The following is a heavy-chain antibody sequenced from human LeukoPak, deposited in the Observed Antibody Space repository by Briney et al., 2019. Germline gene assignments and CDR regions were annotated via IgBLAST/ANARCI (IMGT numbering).Heavy chain of an antibody. J-gene: IGHJ4*02. CDR2: ISGSGGST. CDR3: AKDRLGYYDSSGSGPIGY. D-gene: IGHD3-22*01. V-gene: IGHV3-23*01. CDR1: GFTFSSYA. Sequence: GGSLRLSCAASGFTFSSYAMSWVRQAPGKGLEWVSAISGSGGSTYYADSVKGRFTISRDNSKNTLYLQMNSLRAEDTAVYYCAKDRLGYYDSSGSGPIGYWGQGTLVTVSS.